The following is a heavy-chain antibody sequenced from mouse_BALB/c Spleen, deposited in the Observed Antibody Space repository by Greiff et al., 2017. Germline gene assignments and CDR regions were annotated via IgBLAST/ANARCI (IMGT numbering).Heavy chain of an antibody. CDR3: AKNGYDVEGAMDY. CDR1: GYTFTSYV. J-gene: IGHJ4*01. V-gene: IGHV1-14*01. D-gene: IGHD2-2*01. Sequence: VQLQQSGPELVKPGASVKMSCKASGYTFTSYVMHWVKQKPGQGLEWIGYINPYNDGTKYNEKFKGKATLTSDKSSSTAYMELSSLTSEDSAVYYCAKNGYDVEGAMDYWGQGTSVTVSS. CDR2: INPYNDGT.